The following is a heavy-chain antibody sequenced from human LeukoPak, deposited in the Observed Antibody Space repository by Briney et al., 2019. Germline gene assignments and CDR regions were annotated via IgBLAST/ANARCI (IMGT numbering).Heavy chain of an antibody. CDR3: ARPMRGYSSSRFSFDY. Sequence: GGSLRLSCSASGFTFSSYSMNWVRQAPGKGLEWVSSISSSSSYIYYADSVKGRFTISRDNAKNSLYLQMNSLRAEDTAVYYCARPMRGYSSSRFSFDYWGQGTLVTVSS. CDR2: ISSSSSYI. CDR1: GFTFSSYS. D-gene: IGHD6-13*01. V-gene: IGHV3-21*01. J-gene: IGHJ4*02.